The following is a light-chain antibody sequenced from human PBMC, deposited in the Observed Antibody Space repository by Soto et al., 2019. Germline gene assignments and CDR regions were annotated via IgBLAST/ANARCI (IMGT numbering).Light chain of an antibody. V-gene: IGKV4-1*01. CDR1: QSVLFTSNNNNY. J-gene: IGKJ4*01. CDR3: QEYYSPPLT. CDR2: WAS. Sequence: DIVMTQSPDALTVSLGERATINCQSSQSVLFTSNNNNYLAWYQQKPGQPPKLLIYWASTRESGVPDRFSGSGSGTDFTLTISSLQSEDVAVYYCQEYYSPPLTFGGGTKVEIK.